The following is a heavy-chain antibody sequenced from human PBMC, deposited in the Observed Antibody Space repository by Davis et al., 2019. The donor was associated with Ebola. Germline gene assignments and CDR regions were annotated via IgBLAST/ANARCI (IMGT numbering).Heavy chain of an antibody. CDR3: AAGSGADPPWFDP. D-gene: IGHD2-15*01. Sequence: AASVKVSCKASGFTFTSSAVQWVRQARGQRLEWIGWIVVGSGNTNYAQKFQERVTITRDMSTSTAYMELSSLRSEDTAVYYCAAGSGADPPWFDPWGQGTLVTVSS. CDR1: GFTFTSSA. J-gene: IGHJ5*02. V-gene: IGHV1-58*01. CDR2: IVVGSGNT.